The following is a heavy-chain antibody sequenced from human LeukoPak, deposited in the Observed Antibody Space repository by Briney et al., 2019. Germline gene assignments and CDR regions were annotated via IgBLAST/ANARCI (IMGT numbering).Heavy chain of an antibody. D-gene: IGHD3-10*01. CDR3: ARLDVSLAHISGSSPDF. Sequence: PSETLSLTCTVSGESFTNTDLVWGGVRQPTGKGLEWIANMDDSGRIYSNPSLGSRVTMSRDSSKNQFSLKVTSVTAAYTAVYYCARLDVSLAHISGSSPDFWGQGILVTVSS. V-gene: IGHV4-39*01. CDR2: MDDSGRI. CDR1: GESFTNTDLV. J-gene: IGHJ4*02.